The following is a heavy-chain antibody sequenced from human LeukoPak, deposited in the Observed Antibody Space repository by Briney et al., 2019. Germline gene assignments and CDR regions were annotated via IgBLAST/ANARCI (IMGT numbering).Heavy chain of an antibody. CDR1: GFTFSTYT. D-gene: IGHD2-15*01. V-gene: IGHV3-48*01. CDR3: AKPRDIDSWAFDV. Sequence: GGSLRLSCVASGFTFSTYTMNWVRQAPGKGLEWVSYISSSGSTVYYADSVKGRFTVSRDNSKNTLNLQMNSLRTEDTAVYYCAKPRDIDSWAFDVWGQGTMVTVS. J-gene: IGHJ3*01. CDR2: ISSSGSTV.